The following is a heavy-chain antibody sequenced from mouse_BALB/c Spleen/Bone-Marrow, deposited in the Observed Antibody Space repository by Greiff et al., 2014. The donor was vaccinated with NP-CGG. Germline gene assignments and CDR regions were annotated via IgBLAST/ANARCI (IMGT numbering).Heavy chain of an antibody. J-gene: IGHJ1*01. CDR2: IDPENGDT. CDR1: GFNIKDYY. V-gene: IGHV14-4*02. D-gene: IGHD1-1*01. CDR3: NENYGRYFDV. Sequence: EVQLQQSGAELVRSGASVKLSCTASGFNIKDYYIHWVKQRPEQGLEWIGWIDPENGDTEYAPKFQGKATLTADTSSNTAYLQLSSLTSEDTGVYYCNENYGRYFDVWGAGTTVTVSS.